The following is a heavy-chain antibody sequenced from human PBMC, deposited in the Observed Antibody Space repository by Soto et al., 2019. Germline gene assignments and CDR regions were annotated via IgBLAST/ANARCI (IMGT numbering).Heavy chain of an antibody. CDR3: ASQLLWFGELFYGMDV. CDR2: IYYSGST. D-gene: IGHD3-10*01. Sequence: PSETLSLTCTVSGGSISSYYWSWIRQPPGKGLEWIGYIYYSGSTNYNPSLKSRVTISVDTSKNQFSLKLSSVTAADTAVYYCASQLLWFGELFYGMDVWGQGTTVTVSS. J-gene: IGHJ6*02. CDR1: GGSISSYY. V-gene: IGHV4-59*08.